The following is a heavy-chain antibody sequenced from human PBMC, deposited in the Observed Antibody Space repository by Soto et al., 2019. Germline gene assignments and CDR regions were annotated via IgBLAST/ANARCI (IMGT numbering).Heavy chain of an antibody. Sequence: SETLSLTCAVSGGSISSGGYSWSWIRQPPGKGLEWIGYIYHSGSTYYNPSLKSRVTLSVDRSKNQFSLKLSSVTAADTAVSYCAPRPTNFGWFDPWGQGTLVTVSS. CDR1: GGSISSGGYS. CDR3: APRPTNFGWFDP. V-gene: IGHV4-30-2*01. J-gene: IGHJ5*02. CDR2: IYHSGST. D-gene: IGHD7-27*01.